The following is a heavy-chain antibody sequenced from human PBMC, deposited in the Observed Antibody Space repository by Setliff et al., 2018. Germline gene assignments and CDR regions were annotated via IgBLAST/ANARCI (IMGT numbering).Heavy chain of an antibody. J-gene: IGHJ6*02. D-gene: IGHD5-18*01. CDR1: GYSFTNYW. V-gene: IGHV5-51*01. CDR2: IYPGDSDT. CDR3: ARVTPDYYYYYGMDV. Sequence: GESLKISCKGSGYSFTNYWIGWVRQMPGKGLEWMGIIYPGDSDTRYSPPFQGQVTISADKSISTAYLQWSSLKASDTAMYYCARVTPDYYYYYGMDVWGQGTTVTVSS.